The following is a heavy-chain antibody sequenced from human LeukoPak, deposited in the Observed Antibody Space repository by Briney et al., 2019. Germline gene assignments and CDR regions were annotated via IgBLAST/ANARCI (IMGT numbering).Heavy chain of an antibody. CDR2: ISSSSSYI. CDR1: GFTFSSYS. Sequence: GGSLRLSCAASGFTFSSYSMNWVRQAPGKGLEWVSSISSSSSYIYYADSVKGRFTISRDNAKNSLYLQMNSLRAEDTAVYYCAKDRGYSYGYFDYWGQGTLVTVSS. V-gene: IGHV3-21*01. J-gene: IGHJ4*02. D-gene: IGHD5-18*01. CDR3: AKDRGYSYGYFDY.